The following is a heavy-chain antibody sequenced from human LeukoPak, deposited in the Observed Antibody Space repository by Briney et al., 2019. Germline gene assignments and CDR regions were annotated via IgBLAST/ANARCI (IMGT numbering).Heavy chain of an antibody. CDR3: AKGYGYSYGYPLNFDY. Sequence: PGGSLRLSCAASGFTFSSYAMSWVRQAPGKGLEWVSAISGSGGSTYYADSVKGRFTISRDNSKNTLYLQMNSLRADDTAVYYCAKGYGYSYGYPLNFDYWGQGTLVTVSS. V-gene: IGHV3-23*01. D-gene: IGHD5-18*01. CDR2: ISGSGGST. CDR1: GFTFSSYA. J-gene: IGHJ4*02.